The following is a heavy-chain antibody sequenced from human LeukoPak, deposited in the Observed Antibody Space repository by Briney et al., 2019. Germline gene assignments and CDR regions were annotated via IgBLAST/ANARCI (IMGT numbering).Heavy chain of an antibody. CDR2: ISFTNAI. CDR3: AREQTRGGDLDY. Sequence: NAGGSLRLSCEASGFTFTSYSMNWLRQAPGKGLEWVSSISFTNAIFYADSVKGRFTISRDNVKNSLYLQMSSLRAEDTAVYYCAREQTRGGDLDYWGQGALGTVS. J-gene: IGHJ4*02. V-gene: IGHV3-21*06. D-gene: IGHD2-21*02. CDR1: GFTFTSYS.